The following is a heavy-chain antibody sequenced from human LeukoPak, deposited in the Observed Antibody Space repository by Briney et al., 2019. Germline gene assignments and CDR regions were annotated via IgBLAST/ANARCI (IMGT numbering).Heavy chain of an antibody. CDR1: GGSIRSYY. Sequence: PSETLSLTCTVSGGSIRSYYWGWIRQPPGKGLEWIGDIHHSGSTDYSPSLKSRVTISVDTSKNQFSLKLSSVTAADTAVYHCARRGYYYDSRGYYYFDYWGQGTLVTVSS. D-gene: IGHD3-22*01. V-gene: IGHV4-59*01. CDR2: IHHSGST. J-gene: IGHJ4*02. CDR3: ARRGYYYDSRGYYYFDY.